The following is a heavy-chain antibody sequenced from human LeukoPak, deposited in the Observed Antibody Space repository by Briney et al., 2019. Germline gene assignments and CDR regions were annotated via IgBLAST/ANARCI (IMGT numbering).Heavy chain of an antibody. J-gene: IGHJ3*02. D-gene: IGHD1-26*01. V-gene: IGHV3-30*18. Sequence: AGRSLRLSCAASGFTFSSYGMHWVRQAPGKGLEWVAVISYDGSNKYYADSVKGRFTISRDNSKNTLYLQMNSLRAEDTAVYYCAKDATVGATTFAFDIWGQGTMVTVSS. CDR1: GFTFSSYG. CDR3: AKDATVGATTFAFDI. CDR2: ISYDGSNK.